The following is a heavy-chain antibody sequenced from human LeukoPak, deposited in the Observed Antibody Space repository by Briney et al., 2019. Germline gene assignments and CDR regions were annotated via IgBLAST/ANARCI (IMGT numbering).Heavy chain of an antibody. CDR2: IIPIFGTA. D-gene: IGHD2-2*01. CDR1: GGTFSSYA. CDR3: ALPVRSSSTSDYYYYMDV. J-gene: IGHJ6*03. V-gene: IGHV1-69*05. Sequence: SVKVSCKASGGTFSSYAISWVRQAPGQGLEWIGRIIPIFGTANYAQKFQGRVTITTDESTSTAYMELSSLRSEDTAVYYCALPVRSSSTSDYYYYMDVWGKGTTVTVSS.